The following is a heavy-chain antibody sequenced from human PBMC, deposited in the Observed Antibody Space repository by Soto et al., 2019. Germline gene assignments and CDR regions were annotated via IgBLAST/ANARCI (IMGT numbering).Heavy chain of an antibody. CDR2: IRSKANSYAT. V-gene: IGHV3-73*01. CDR3: TSPDHSAMVRGYNYGMDV. Sequence: GGSLRLSCAASGFTFSGSAMHWVRQASGKGLEWVGRIRSKANSYATAYAASVKGRFTISRDDSKNTAYLQMNSLKTEDTAVYYCTSPDHSAMVRGYNYGMDVWGQGTTVTVSS. CDR1: GFTFSGSA. D-gene: IGHD3-10*01. J-gene: IGHJ6*02.